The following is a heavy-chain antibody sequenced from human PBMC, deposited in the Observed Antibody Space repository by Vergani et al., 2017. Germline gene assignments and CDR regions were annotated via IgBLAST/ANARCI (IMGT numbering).Heavy chain of an antibody. J-gene: IGHJ4*02. CDR2: IYRTGCT. CDR3: ARRSGIVYDIFSGTQYFLCV. V-gene: IGHV4-38-2*01. CDR1: GFSIDNGYY. Sequence: QVQLQESGPGLVKPSETLSLTCAVSGFSIDNGYYWVWIRQPPGKGLEWIGSIYRTGCTHLNPSLKSRVTISVETSNNHFSLRLNSLTAADTAVFYCARRSGIVYDIFSGTQYFLCVWGQGALVTVSS. D-gene: IGHD3-9*01.